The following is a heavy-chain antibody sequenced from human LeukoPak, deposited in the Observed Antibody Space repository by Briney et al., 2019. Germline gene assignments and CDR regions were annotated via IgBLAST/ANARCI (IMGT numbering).Heavy chain of an antibody. D-gene: IGHD3-22*01. Sequence: GGSLRLSCAASGFTFSSYSMNWVRQAPGKGLEWVSAISGSGGSTYYADSVKGRFTISRDNSKNTLYLQMNSLRAEDTAVYYCAPNYYDSSGYPSEVDYWGQGTLVTVSS. V-gene: IGHV3-23*01. CDR3: APNYYDSSGYPSEVDY. CDR2: ISGSGGST. J-gene: IGHJ4*02. CDR1: GFTFSSYS.